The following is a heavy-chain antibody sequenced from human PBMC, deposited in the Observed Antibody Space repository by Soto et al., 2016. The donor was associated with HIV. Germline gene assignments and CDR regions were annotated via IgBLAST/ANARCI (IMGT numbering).Heavy chain of an antibody. V-gene: IGHV1-2*02. CDR2: INPNSGGT. D-gene: IGHD1-1*01. Sequence: QVQLVQSGAEMKKPGASVKVSCKASGYTFTGYYMHWVRQAPGQGLEWMGWINPNSGGTNYAQKFQGRVTMTRDTSISTAYMELSRLRPDDTAVYYCARVGYDWNDAGAFDIWGQGTMVTVSS. CDR3: ARVGYDWNDAGAFDI. J-gene: IGHJ3*02. CDR1: GYTFTGYY.